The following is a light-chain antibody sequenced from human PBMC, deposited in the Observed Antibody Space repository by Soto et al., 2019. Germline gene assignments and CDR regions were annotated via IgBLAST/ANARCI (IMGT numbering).Light chain of an antibody. CDR1: QRIDTW. CDR3: QQYNDYSAWT. CDR2: KAT. V-gene: IGKV1-5*03. Sequence: DIQMTQSPSILSASVGDRVTITCRASQRIDTWLAWYQQKPGTAPKLLIYKATTLQSGVPSRFSGSGSGTEFTLTISSLRPDDFATYYCQQYNDYSAWTFGQGTKVDIK. J-gene: IGKJ1*01.